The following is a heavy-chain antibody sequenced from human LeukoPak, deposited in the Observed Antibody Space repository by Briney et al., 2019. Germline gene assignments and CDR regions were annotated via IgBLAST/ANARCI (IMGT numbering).Heavy chain of an antibody. CDR1: GYPFIGYF. Sequence: ASVKVSCKASGYPFIGYFIHWVRQAPGQGLEWMGWINSNSGGTNSAQKFQGRVTMTRDTSISTAYMELSRLRSDDTAVYYCARHPYSGSYHFDYWGQGTLVTVSS. CDR2: INSNSGGT. J-gene: IGHJ4*02. V-gene: IGHV1-2*02. CDR3: ARHPYSGSYHFDY. D-gene: IGHD1-26*01.